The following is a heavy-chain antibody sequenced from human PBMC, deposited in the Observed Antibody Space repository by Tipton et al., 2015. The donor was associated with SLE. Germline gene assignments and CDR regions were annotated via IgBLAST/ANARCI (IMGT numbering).Heavy chain of an antibody. Sequence: TLSLTCAVYGGSFSGYYWSWIRQPPGKGLEWIGSIYYSGSTYYNPSLKSRVTISVDTSKNQFSLKLSSVTAADTAVYYCASITRDGADDYWGQGTLVTVSS. J-gene: IGHJ4*02. V-gene: IGHV4-34*01. CDR1: GGSFSGYY. D-gene: IGHD1-14*01. CDR3: ASITRDGADDY. CDR2: IYYSGST.